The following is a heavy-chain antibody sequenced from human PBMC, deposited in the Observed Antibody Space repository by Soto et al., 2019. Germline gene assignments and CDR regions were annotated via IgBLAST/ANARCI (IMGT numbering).Heavy chain of an antibody. V-gene: IGHV1-18*01. CDR1: GYTFTSYG. Sequence: QVQLVQSGAEVKKPGASVKVSCKASGYTFTSYGISWVRQAPGQGLEWMGWISAYNGNTNYAQKLQGRVTMTTDTSTSTAYRELRSLRSDDTAVYYCARADSHDSSGYYIGPWGQGTLVTVSS. J-gene: IGHJ5*02. CDR2: ISAYNGNT. D-gene: IGHD3-22*01. CDR3: ARADSHDSSGYYIGP.